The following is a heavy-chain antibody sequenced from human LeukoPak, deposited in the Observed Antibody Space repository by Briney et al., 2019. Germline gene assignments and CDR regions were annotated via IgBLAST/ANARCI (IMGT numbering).Heavy chain of an antibody. J-gene: IGHJ4*02. CDR1: GGTFSSYA. V-gene: IGHV1-69*04. CDR3: ARHNRSGFSSRAPFDY. D-gene: IGHD3-22*01. Sequence: GASVKVSCKASGGTFSSYAISWVRQAPGQGLEWMGRIIPILGIANYAQKFQGRVTITADKSTSTAYMERSSLRSEDTAVCYCARHNRSGFSSRAPFDYWGQGTLVTVSS. CDR2: IIPILGIA.